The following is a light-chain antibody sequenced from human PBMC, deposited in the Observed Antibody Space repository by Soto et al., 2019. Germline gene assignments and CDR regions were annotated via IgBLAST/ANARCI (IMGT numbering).Light chain of an antibody. CDR1: QSVSSY. J-gene: IGKJ5*01. CDR2: DAS. V-gene: IGKV3-11*01. CDR3: QHRSEWPVS. Sequence: EIVLTQSPATLSLSPGERATLSCRASQSVSSYLAWYQQKPGQAPRLLIYDASTRATGIPARFSGSGSGTDFTLTITSLEPEDFAVYYCQHRSEWPVSFGQGTRLEIK.